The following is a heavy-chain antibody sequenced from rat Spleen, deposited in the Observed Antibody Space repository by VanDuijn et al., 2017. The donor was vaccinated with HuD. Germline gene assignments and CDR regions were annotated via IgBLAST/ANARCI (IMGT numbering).Heavy chain of an antibody. CDR1: GFTFSNYG. V-gene: IGHV5-29*01. D-gene: IGHD1-9*01. J-gene: IGHJ3*01. CDR3: ARLGEYTYYGYNVNWFAY. Sequence: EVQLAESGGGLVQPGRSLKLSCVASGFTFSNYGMHWIRQAPTKGLEWVTSISYDGTATYYRDSVKDRFTISRDNAKSTLYLQMDSLRSEDTATYYCARLGEYTYYGYNVNWFAYWGQGTLVTVSS. CDR2: ISYDGTAT.